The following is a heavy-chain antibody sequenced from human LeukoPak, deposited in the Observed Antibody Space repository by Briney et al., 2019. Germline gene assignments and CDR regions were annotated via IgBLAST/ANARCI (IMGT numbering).Heavy chain of an antibody. CDR3: ARGFPSGGSWFDP. Sequence: GGSLRLSCAASGFAFSTYSMNWVRQAPGKGLEWVSSISGSSSHIYYADPVKGRFTISRDNAENSLYLQMNSLRAEDTAIYYCARGFPSGGSWFDPWGQGTLVTVSS. CDR2: ISGSSSHI. J-gene: IGHJ5*02. D-gene: IGHD3-10*01. CDR1: GFAFSTYS. V-gene: IGHV3-21*01.